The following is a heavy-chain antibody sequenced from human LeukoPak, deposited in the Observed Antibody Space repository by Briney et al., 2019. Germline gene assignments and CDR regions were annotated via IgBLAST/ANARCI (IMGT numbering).Heavy chain of an antibody. CDR1: GFTFDDYA. V-gene: IGHV3-9*01. J-gene: IGHJ4*02. CDR2: ISWNSGSI. CDR3: AKVPGGNDFWSGFDY. Sequence: GGSLRLSCAASGFTFDDYAMHWVRQAPGKGLEGVAGISWNSGSIGYADSVKGRFTISRDNAKNSLYLQMNSLRAEDTALYYCAKVPGGNDFWSGFDYWGQGTLVTVSS. D-gene: IGHD3-3*01.